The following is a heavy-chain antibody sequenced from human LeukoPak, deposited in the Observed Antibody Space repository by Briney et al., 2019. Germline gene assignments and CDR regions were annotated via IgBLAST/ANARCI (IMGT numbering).Heavy chain of an antibody. Sequence: GGSLRLSCAASGFTFSSYWMSWVGQAQGKGLEWVAKLKQDGSEKYYVDSVKGRFTMSRDNAKNSLYLQMNSLRAEDTAVYYCAREYYDFWSGPYMDVWGKGTTVTVSS. CDR1: GFTFSSYW. CDR3: AREYYDFWSGPYMDV. D-gene: IGHD3-3*01. J-gene: IGHJ6*03. CDR2: LKQDGSEK. V-gene: IGHV3-7*01.